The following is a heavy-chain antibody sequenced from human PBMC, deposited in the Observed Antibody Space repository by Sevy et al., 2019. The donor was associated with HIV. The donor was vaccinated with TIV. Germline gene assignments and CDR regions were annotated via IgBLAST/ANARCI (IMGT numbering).Heavy chain of an antibody. Sequence: ASVKVSCKASGYTFTSYGISWVRQAPGQGLEWMGWISAYNGNTNYAQKLQGRVTMTTDTSTSTAYMELRSLRSDDTAVYYCARDRPYYYDSSGYYPDAFDIWGQGTMVTVSS. CDR2: ISAYNGNT. CDR3: ARDRPYYYDSSGYYPDAFDI. J-gene: IGHJ3*02. D-gene: IGHD3-22*01. CDR1: GYTFTSYG. V-gene: IGHV1-18*01.